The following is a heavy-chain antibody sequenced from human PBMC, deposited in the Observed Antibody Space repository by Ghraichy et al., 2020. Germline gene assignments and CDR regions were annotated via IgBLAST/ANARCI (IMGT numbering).Heavy chain of an antibody. Sequence: GGSLRLSCAASGFTFSTYSMNWVRQAPGKGLEWVSYITASGTTTYYAESVKGRFTISRDNAKNSLYLQMNSLRDEDTAVYYCARRIAVSGSGFDYWGQGTLVTVTS. CDR3: ARRIAVSGSGFDY. CDR2: ITASGTTT. D-gene: IGHD6-19*01. CDR1: GFTFSTYS. J-gene: IGHJ4*02. V-gene: IGHV3-48*02.